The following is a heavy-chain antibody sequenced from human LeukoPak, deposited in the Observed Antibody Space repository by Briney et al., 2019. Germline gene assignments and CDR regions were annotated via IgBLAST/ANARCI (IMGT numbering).Heavy chain of an antibody. J-gene: IGHJ6*04. CDR1: GGSISSYY. V-gene: IGHV4-59*08. D-gene: IGHD6-13*01. CDR2: IYYSGST. Sequence: SETLSLTCTVSGGSISSYYWSWIRQPPGKGLEWIGYIYYSGSTNYNPSLKSRVTISVDTSKNQFSLKLSSVTAADTAVYYCARLEGHSSSWYYYYGMDVWGKGTTVTVSS. CDR3: ARLEGHSSSWYYYYGMDV.